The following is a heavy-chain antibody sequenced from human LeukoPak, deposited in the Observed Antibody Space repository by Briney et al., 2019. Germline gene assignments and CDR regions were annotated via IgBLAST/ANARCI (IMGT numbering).Heavy chain of an antibody. J-gene: IGHJ3*02. V-gene: IGHV3-7*01. Sequence: GGSLRLSCTASGFRFSDHWMTWVRQAPGKGLEFVANIKEDGREKYFVDSVKGRFTISRDNAKSSLYLQMYSLRAEDTAVYYCVRGGRPFYCPGDIWGQGTMVTVSS. CDR1: GFRFSDHW. CDR3: VRGGRPFYCPGDI. D-gene: IGHD6-6*01. CDR2: IKEDGREK.